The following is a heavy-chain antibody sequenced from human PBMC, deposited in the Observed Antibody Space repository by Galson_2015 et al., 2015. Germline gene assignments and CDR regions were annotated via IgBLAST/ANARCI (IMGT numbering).Heavy chain of an antibody. V-gene: IGHV3-43D*03. D-gene: IGHD3-10*01. CDR1: GFTFGDYA. CDR3: AKDIRKWVRGAKPLGYYYYGMDV. CDR2: ISWDGGST. Sequence: SLRLSCAASGFTFGDYAMHWVRQAPGKGLEWVSLISWDGGSTYYADSVKGRFTISRDNSKNSLYLQMNSLRAEDTALYYCAKDIRKWVRGAKPLGYYYYGMDVWGQGTTVTVSS. J-gene: IGHJ6*02.